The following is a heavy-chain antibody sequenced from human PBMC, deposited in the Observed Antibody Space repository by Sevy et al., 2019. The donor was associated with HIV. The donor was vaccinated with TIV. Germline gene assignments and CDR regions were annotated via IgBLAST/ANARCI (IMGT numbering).Heavy chain of an antibody. J-gene: IGHJ6*02. Sequence: GGSLRLSCEASGFTFSSYEMNWVRQAPGKGLEWVSYISSSGTTIKYADSVKGRFTISRDNSKNTVYLQMNSLRAEDTAVYYCARAGDIVEVVAHYGMDVWGQGTTVTVSS. CDR2: ISSSGTTI. D-gene: IGHD2-15*01. CDR3: ARAGDIVEVVAHYGMDV. V-gene: IGHV3-48*03. CDR1: GFTFSSYE.